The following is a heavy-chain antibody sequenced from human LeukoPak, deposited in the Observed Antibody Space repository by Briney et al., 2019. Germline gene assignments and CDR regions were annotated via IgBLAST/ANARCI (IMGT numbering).Heavy chain of an antibody. J-gene: IGHJ4*02. CDR2: INHSGST. D-gene: IGHD6-19*01. CDR3: AKPSVAEFDY. Sequence: PSETLSLTCAVYGGSFSGYYWSWIRQPPGKGLEWIGEINHSGSTNYNPSLKSRVTISVDTSKNQFSLKLSSVTAADTAVYYCAKPSVAEFDYWGQGNLVTVSS. CDR1: GGSFSGYY. V-gene: IGHV4-34*01.